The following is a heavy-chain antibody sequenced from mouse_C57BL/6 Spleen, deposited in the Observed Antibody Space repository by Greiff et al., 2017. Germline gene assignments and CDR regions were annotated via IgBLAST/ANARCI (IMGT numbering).Heavy chain of an antibody. CDR1: GYSITSGYY. Sequence: EVQRVESGPGLVKPSQSLSLTCSVTGYSITSGYYWNWIRQFPGNKLEWMGYISYDGSNNYNPSLKNRISITRDTSKNQFFLKLNSVTTEDTATYYCAIYYYGSSVYYYAMDYWGQGTSVTVSS. D-gene: IGHD1-1*01. V-gene: IGHV3-6*01. J-gene: IGHJ4*01. CDR3: AIYYYGSSVYYYAMDY. CDR2: ISYDGSN.